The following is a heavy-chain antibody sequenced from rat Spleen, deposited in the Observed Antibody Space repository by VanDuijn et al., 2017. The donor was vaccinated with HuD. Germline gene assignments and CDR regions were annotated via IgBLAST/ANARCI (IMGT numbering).Heavy chain of an antibody. CDR1: GITFSNFG. CDR3: TRDRILRSTGFDY. CDR2: ISYDGSYT. V-gene: IGHV5-29*01. D-gene: IGHD1-6*01. J-gene: IGHJ2*01. Sequence: EVQLVESGGGLVQPGRSLKLSCVASGITFSNFGMHWIRQAPTKGLEWVATISYDGSYTYYRDSVKGRFTISRDNAENTLYLQMDSLRSEDSATYYCTRDRILRSTGFDYWGQGVMVTVSS.